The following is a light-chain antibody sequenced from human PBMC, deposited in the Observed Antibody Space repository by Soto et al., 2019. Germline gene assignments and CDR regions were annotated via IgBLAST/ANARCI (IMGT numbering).Light chain of an antibody. J-gene: IGKJ2*01. CDR2: GAS. Sequence: EIVMTQSPATLSVSPGERATLSCRASQSVSSNLAWYQQKPGQAPRLLIYGASTRATGIPARFSGSGSGTEFTXTISSLQSEDFAVYYCQQYNNWRAAYPFGQGTKLEIK. CDR1: QSVSSN. CDR3: QQYNNWRAAYP. V-gene: IGKV3-15*01.